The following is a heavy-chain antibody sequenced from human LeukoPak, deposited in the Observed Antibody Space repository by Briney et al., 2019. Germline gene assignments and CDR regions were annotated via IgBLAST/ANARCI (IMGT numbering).Heavy chain of an antibody. Sequence: PGGSLRLSCAASGFTFSSYGMHWVRQAPGKGLEWVAVIWFDGSNKYYADSVKGRFTISRDNSKNTLYLQVNSLRADDTAVYYCAKDLRVGSMAEYFQHWGQGTLVTVSS. CDR1: GFTFSSYG. CDR2: IWFDGSNK. CDR3: AKDLRVGSMAEYFQH. V-gene: IGHV3-33*06. D-gene: IGHD1-26*01. J-gene: IGHJ1*01.